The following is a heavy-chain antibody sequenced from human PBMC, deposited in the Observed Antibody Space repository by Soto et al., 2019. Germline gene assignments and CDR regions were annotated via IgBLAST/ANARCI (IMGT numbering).Heavy chain of an antibody. Sequence: QVQLVQSGAEVKKPGASVKVSCKASGYTFTNYAIAWVRQAPGQGLEWMGWSSAYNGNTNYAQKLQGRVTMTTDTSTSTVYMELRSLRSDDTAVYYCARTGFYGSGSRPYYFDSWGQGTLVTVSS. CDR1: GYTFTNYA. J-gene: IGHJ4*02. CDR2: SSAYNGNT. D-gene: IGHD3-10*01. CDR3: ARTGFYGSGSRPYYFDS. V-gene: IGHV1-18*01.